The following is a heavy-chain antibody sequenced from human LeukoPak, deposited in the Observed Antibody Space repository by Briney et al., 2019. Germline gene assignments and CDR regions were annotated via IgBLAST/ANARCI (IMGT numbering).Heavy chain of an antibody. CDR3: ARGSSTLKHTAMVKDY. Sequence: SETLSLTCTVSGGSISSSSYYWGWIRQPPGKGLEWIGSIYYSGSTNYNPSLKSRVTISVDTSKNQFSLKLSSVTAADTAVYYCARGSSTLKHTAMVKDYWGQGTLVTVSS. V-gene: IGHV4-39*07. J-gene: IGHJ4*02. CDR2: IYYSGST. CDR1: GGSISSSSYY. D-gene: IGHD5-18*01.